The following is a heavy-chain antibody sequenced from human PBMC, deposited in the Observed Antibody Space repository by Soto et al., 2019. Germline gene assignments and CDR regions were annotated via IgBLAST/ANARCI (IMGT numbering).Heavy chain of an antibody. CDR2: ISGSGGST. J-gene: IGHJ5*02. V-gene: IGHV3-23*01. CDR3: AKWAGAGYNWNDGWFDP. CDR1: GFTFSSYA. Sequence: EVQLLESGGGLVQPGGSLRLSCAASGFTFSSYAMSWVRQAPGKGLEWVSAISGSGGSTYYADSVKGRFTISRDNSKNTLYLQMNSLRAEDTAVYYCAKWAGAGYNWNDGWFDPWGQGTLVTVSS. D-gene: IGHD1-1*01.